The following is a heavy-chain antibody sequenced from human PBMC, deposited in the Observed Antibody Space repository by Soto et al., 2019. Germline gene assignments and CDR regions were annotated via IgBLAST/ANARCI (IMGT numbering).Heavy chain of an antibody. CDR1: GGTFSSYA. Sequence: QVQLVQSGAEVKKPGSSVKVSCKASGGTFSSYAISWVRQAPGQGLEWMGGIIPIFGTANYAQKFQGRVTITADESTSTAYMELSSLRSEDTAMYYCARALNYYDSSAPTGDWFDPWGQGTLVTVSS. CDR2: IIPIFGTA. D-gene: IGHD3-22*01. J-gene: IGHJ5*02. CDR3: ARALNYYDSSAPTGDWFDP. V-gene: IGHV1-69*01.